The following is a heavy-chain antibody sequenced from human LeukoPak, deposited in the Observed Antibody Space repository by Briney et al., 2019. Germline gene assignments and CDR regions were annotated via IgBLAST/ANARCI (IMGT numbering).Heavy chain of an antibody. J-gene: IGHJ4*02. D-gene: IGHD4-11*01. CDR2: SNTDGSST. Sequence: GGSLTLSCAASGFTFSRYWMHWVRQAPGKGLVWVSRSNTDGSSTNYADSVKGRFTISRDNAKSTLYLQMNSLRAEDTAVYYCARGYSDYYYFDSWGQGTLVTVSS. CDR1: GFTFSRYW. CDR3: ARGYSDYYYFDS. V-gene: IGHV3-74*01.